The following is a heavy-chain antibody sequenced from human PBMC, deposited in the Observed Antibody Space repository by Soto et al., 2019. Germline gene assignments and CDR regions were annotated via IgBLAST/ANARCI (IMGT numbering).Heavy chain of an antibody. D-gene: IGHD6-25*01. CDR2: ISGSGSEK. CDR1: GFTFSSYA. J-gene: IGHJ5*02. Sequence: GGSLRLSCAASGFTFSSYAMSWVRQAPGKGLEWVSTISGSGSEKYYADSVKGRFTISRDNAKNSLYLQMNSLRAEDTAVYYCARAARLQWFDPWGQGTLVTVSS. V-gene: IGHV3-21*01. CDR3: ARAARLQWFDP.